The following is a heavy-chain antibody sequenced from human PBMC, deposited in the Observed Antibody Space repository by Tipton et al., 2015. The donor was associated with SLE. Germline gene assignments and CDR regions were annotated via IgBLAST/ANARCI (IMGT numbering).Heavy chain of an antibody. CDR3: ARGGIKLFSHFDY. CDR1: GLSISSYA. Sequence: SLRLSCSASGLSISSYAMSWVRQAPGKGLEWVSGLSRDGENTYYADSVKGRFTISRDTSKNTLYLQMTSLRAEDTAVYYCARGGIKLFSHFDYWGQGTLVTVSS. V-gene: IGHV3-23*01. CDR2: LSRDGENT. J-gene: IGHJ4*02. D-gene: IGHD3-3*01.